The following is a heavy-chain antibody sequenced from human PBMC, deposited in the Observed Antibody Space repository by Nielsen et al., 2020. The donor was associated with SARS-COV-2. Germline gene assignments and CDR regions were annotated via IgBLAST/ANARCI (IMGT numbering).Heavy chain of an antibody. Sequence: ASVKVSCKASGYTFTSYAMHWVRQAPGQRLEWMGWINAGNGNTKYSQKFQGRVTITMDTSASTAYMELSSLRSEDTAVYYCARSPNDIITMVRGVSNWFDPWGQGTLVTVSS. J-gene: IGHJ5*02. CDR2: INAGNGNT. D-gene: IGHD3-10*01. CDR1: GYTFTSYA. CDR3: ARSPNDIITMVRGVSNWFDP. V-gene: IGHV1-3*01.